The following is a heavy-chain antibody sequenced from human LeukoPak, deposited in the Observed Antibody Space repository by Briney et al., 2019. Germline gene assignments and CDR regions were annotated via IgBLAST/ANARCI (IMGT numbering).Heavy chain of an antibody. V-gene: IGHV1-2*06. CDR1: GYTLTDYY. J-gene: IGHJ4*02. CDR3: ARVGYYESSGYYEY. D-gene: IGHD3-22*01. CDR2: INPNSGGT. Sequence: ASVKVSCKASGYTLTDYYMHRVRQAPGQGLEWMGRINPNSGGTNYAQKFQGRVTMTRDTSISTVYMELNRLRSDDTAVYYCARVGYYESSGYYEYWGQGTLVTVSS.